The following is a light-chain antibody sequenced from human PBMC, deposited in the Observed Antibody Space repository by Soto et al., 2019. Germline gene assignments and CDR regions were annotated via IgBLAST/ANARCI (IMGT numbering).Light chain of an antibody. CDR1: QSVSSSY. CDR3: QQYNNWPRT. V-gene: IGKV3-15*01. Sequence: EIVLTQSPCTLSLSPGERATPSCSASQSVSSSYLAWYQQKPGQAPRLLIYGASTRATGIPARFSGSGSGTDFTLTISSLQSEDFAVYYCQQYNNWPRTFGQGTKVDI. CDR2: GAS. J-gene: IGKJ1*01.